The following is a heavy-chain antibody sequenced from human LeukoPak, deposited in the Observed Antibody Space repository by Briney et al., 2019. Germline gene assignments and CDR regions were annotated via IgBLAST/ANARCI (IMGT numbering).Heavy chain of an antibody. Sequence: GGSLRLSCAASGFTFSSYSMSWVRQAPGKGLEWVSSISSSSYIYYADSVKGRFTISRDNAKNSLYLQMNSLRAEDTAVYYCARESHVDTAMAWGQGTLVTVSS. CDR1: GFTFSSYS. CDR3: ARESHVDTAMA. D-gene: IGHD5-18*01. CDR2: ISSSSYI. V-gene: IGHV3-21*01. J-gene: IGHJ5*02.